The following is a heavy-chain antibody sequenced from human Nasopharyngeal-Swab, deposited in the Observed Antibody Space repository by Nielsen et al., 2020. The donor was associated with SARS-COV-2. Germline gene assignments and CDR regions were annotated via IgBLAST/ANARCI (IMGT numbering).Heavy chain of an antibody. CDR3: ASHNYDFWSGYWSGYWYFDL. Sequence: ASVKVSCKASGYTFTGYYMHWVRQAPGQGLEWMGWINPNSGGTNYAQKFQGRVTMTRDTSISTAYMELSRLRSDDTAVYYCASHNYDFWSGYWSGYWYFDLWGRGTLVTVSS. D-gene: IGHD3-3*01. V-gene: IGHV1-2*02. CDR1: GYTFTGYY. J-gene: IGHJ2*01. CDR2: INPNSGGT.